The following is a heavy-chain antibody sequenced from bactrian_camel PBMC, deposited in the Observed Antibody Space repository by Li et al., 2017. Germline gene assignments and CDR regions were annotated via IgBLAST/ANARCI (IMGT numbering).Heavy chain of an antibody. CDR2: ISTDGGRF. CDR3: AAKAREFFPSLSRLLTENDYAY. Sequence: VQLVESGGGSVQAGGSLRLSCTASTWTYCMVWFRQANEREGVAAISTDGGRFFYADSVKGRFTISRHSTRNRVYLQMNSLKPEDTAMYYCAAKAREFFPSLSRLLTENDYAYWGQGTQVTVS. D-gene: IGHD1*01. J-gene: IGHJ4*01. CDR1: TWTYC. V-gene: IGHV3S40*01.